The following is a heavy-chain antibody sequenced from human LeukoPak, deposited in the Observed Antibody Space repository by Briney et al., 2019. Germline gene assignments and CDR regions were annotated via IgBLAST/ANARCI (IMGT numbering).Heavy chain of an antibody. CDR3: AKATYYDYLKAGYNYGMDV. V-gene: IGHV3-23*01. D-gene: IGHD3-16*01. CDR1: GFTFSTYA. Sequence: PGGSLRLSCAASGFTFSTYAMTWVRLAPGRGLEWVSAISGSGGSTSYADSVKGRFTISRDNSKNTLYLQMNSLRAEDTAVYYCAKATYYDYLKAGYNYGMDVWGQGTTVTVSS. J-gene: IGHJ6*02. CDR2: ISGSGGST.